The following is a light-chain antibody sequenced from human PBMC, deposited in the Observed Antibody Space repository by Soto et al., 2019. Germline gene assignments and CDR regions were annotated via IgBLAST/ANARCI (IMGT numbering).Light chain of an antibody. V-gene: IGLV2-23*02. CDR1: SNDVGHFNL. CDR3: CSYAGSSTFV. J-gene: IGLJ1*01. CDR2: EVN. Sequence: QSVLTQPASVSASPGQSIAISCSGSSNDVGHFNLVSWFQHHPGKAPQLIIYEVNERPFRVSNRFSGSKSGNTASLTISGLQTEDEADYCCCSYAGSSTFVCGTGT.